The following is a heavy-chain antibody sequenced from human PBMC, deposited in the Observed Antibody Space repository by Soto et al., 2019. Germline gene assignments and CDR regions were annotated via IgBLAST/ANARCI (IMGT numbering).Heavy chain of an antibody. D-gene: IGHD3-3*01. V-gene: IGHV4-31*03. CDR3: ARINVGVSVYHFDY. CDR2: IVDSGIT. Sequence: SETLSLTCTVSGGSIRSGGYYWSWIRQHPGKGLEWIGYIVDSGITYYNPSLKSRVTISLDTSKNQFSLRLRSVTAADTAVYFCARINVGVSVYHFDYWGQGTLVTVSS. J-gene: IGHJ4*02. CDR1: GGSIRSGGYY.